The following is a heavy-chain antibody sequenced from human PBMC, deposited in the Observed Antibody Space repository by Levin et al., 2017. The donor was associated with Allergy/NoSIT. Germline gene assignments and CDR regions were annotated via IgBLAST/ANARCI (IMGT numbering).Heavy chain of an antibody. J-gene: IGHJ4*02. Sequence: GGSLRLSCAASGFSFSAYTMNWVRQAPGKGLECLSYISVDSIAIDYSYSVKGRFTISRDNAKKLLYLQMNSLRDEDAAVYYCARKYNYAFDSWGQGILVTVSS. V-gene: IGHV3-48*02. CDR2: ISVDSIAI. D-gene: IGHD1-1*01. CDR1: GFSFSAYT. CDR3: ARKYNYAFDS.